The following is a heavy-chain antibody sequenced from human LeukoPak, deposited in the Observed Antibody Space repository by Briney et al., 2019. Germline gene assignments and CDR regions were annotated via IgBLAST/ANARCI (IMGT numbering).Heavy chain of an antibody. V-gene: IGHV1-18*01. D-gene: IGHD5-18*01. J-gene: IGHJ3*01. Sequence: ASVKVSCKASGYTFTSYGISWVRQAPGQGLEWMGWISAYNGNTNYAQKLQGRVTMTTDTSTSTDYMELRSLRSDDTAVYYCARTSRRGYSYGQVWGQGTMVTVSS. CDR2: ISAYNGNT. CDR3: ARTSRRGYSYGQV. CDR1: GYTFTSYG.